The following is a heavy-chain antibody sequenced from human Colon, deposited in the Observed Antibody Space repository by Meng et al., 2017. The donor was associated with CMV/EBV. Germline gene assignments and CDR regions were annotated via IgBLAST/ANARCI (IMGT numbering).Heavy chain of an antibody. CDR1: GDTLDSYG. CDR3: ARSVTADDFSTGYPNWFDS. CDR2: ISGYNGNT. Sequence: ASVKVSCKTSGDTLDSYGFTWVRQAPGQGLEWMGWISGYNGNTKYAQKLQGRVTMTTDTSTGTAYMELRSLRSDDTAFYYCARSVTADDFSTGYPNWFDSWGQGTLVTVSS. V-gene: IGHV1-18*01. J-gene: IGHJ5*01. D-gene: IGHD3/OR15-3a*01.